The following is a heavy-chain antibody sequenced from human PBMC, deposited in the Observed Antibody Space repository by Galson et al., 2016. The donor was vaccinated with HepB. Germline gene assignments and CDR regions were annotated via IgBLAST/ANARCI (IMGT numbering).Heavy chain of an antibody. Sequence: SVKVSCKASGYTFTNFGISWVRQAPGQGLEWIGWISASSGNTASAQTLQGRITMTTDASTTTAYLALRGLRSDDTAVYFCARAPAGYGRGHFDFWGQGTLLTVSS. V-gene: IGHV1-18*01. CDR2: ISASSGNT. J-gene: IGHJ4*02. CDR1: GYTFTNFG. CDR3: ARAPAGYGRGHFDF. D-gene: IGHD5-12*01.